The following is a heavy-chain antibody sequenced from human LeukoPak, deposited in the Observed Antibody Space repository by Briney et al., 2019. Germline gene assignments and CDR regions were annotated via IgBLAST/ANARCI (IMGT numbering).Heavy chain of an antibody. D-gene: IGHD4-17*01. J-gene: IGHJ5*02. CDR1: GFTFSSYA. CDR2: IGGIGAST. CDR3: AKAAYGDYVNWFDP. V-gene: IGHV3-23*01. Sequence: PGGSLRLSCAASGFTFSSYAVSWVRQAPGKGLEWVSSIGGIGASTYYADSVKGRFTISRDNSKNTLYLQMNSLRAEDTALHYCAKAAYGDYVNWFDPWGQGILVIVSS.